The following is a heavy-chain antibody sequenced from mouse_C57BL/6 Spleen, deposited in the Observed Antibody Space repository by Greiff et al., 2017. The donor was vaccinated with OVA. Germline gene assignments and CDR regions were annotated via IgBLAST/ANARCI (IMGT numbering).Heavy chain of an antibody. CDR3: ARGGYYYGSSLYWYFDV. Sequence: QVHVKQPGAELVKPGASVKMSCKASGYTFTSYWITWVKQRPGQGLEWIGDIYPGSGSTNYNAKFKSKATLTVDTSSSAAYMQLSSLTSEDSAVYYCARGGYYYGSSLYWYFDVWGTGTTVTVSS. J-gene: IGHJ1*03. CDR2: IYPGSGST. D-gene: IGHD1-1*01. V-gene: IGHV1-55*01. CDR1: GYTFTSYW.